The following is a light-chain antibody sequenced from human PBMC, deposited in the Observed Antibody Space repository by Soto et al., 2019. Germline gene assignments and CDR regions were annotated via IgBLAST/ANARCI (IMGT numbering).Light chain of an antibody. CDR2: GAA. J-gene: IGKJ1*01. V-gene: IGKV3-20*01. CDR3: QQCGSSGS. CDR1: QSVSNNY. Sequence: PLSRMASQSVSNNYLAWYQQKPGQAPRLLIYGAANMATGISDRFSGSGSGTDFTLSIGRLEPEDFAVYYCQQCGSSGSFGEGTKVDIK.